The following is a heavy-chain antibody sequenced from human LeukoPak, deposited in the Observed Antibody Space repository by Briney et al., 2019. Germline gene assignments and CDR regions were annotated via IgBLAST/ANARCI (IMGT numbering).Heavy chain of an antibody. CDR2: ISWNSGSI. Sequence: PGGSLRLSCAASGFTFDDYAMHWVRQAPGKGLEWVSGISWNSGSIGYADSVKGRFTISRDNAKNSLYLQMNSLRAEDTAVYYCARDVYDSSVSAFDIWGQGTMVTVSS. V-gene: IGHV3-9*01. J-gene: IGHJ3*02. CDR3: ARDVYDSSVSAFDI. D-gene: IGHD3-22*01. CDR1: GFTFDDYA.